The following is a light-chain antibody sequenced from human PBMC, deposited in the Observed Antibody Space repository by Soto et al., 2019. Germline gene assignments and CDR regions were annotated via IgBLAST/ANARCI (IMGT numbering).Light chain of an antibody. J-gene: IGKJ5*01. CDR1: QSVSSN. V-gene: IGKV3-15*01. CDR2: GAS. CDR3: QQYNNWPLT. Sequence: EIVMTQSTATRSVSPGERATLSCRASQSVSSNLAWYQQKPGQAPRLLIYGASSRATGIPVRFSGSGSGTEFTLTISSLQSEDFAVYYCQQYNNWPLTFGQGTRLEI.